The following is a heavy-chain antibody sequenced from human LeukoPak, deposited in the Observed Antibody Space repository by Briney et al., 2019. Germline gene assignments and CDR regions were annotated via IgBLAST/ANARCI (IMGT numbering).Heavy chain of an antibody. CDR3: ARDSAYCGGDCYSREPAYYFDY. CDR2: IYYSGSI. Sequence: SETLSLTCTVSGGSISSTTYYWGWIRQPPGKGLEWIGSIYYSGSIYYNPSLKSRVTISVDTSKNQFSLKLTSVTAADTAVYYCARDSAYCGGDCYSREPAYYFDYWGQGTLVTVSS. V-gene: IGHV4-39*02. CDR1: GGSISSTTYY. J-gene: IGHJ4*02. D-gene: IGHD2-21*02.